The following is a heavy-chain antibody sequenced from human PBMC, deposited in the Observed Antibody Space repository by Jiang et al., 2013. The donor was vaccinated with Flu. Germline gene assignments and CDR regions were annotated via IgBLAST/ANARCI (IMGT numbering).Heavy chain of an antibody. J-gene: IGHJ6*02. CDR3: ARRGYHYYGMDV. V-gene: IGHV1-46*03. CDR2: INPSGGST. Sequence: SGAEVKKPGASVKVSCKASGYTFTSYYIHWVRQAPGQGLEWMGIINPSGGSTSYAQKFQGRVTMTRDTSTSTVYMELSSLRSEDTAVYYCARRGYHYYGMDVWGQGTTVTVSS. CDR1: GYTFTSYY. D-gene: IGHD3-16*01.